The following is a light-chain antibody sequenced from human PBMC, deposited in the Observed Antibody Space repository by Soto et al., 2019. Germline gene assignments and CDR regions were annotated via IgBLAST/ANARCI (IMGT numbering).Light chain of an antibody. V-gene: IGLV2-14*01. CDR2: DVS. J-gene: IGLJ1*01. CDR3: SSYTSSSTLNYV. CDR1: SSDVGGYNY. Sequence: SVLTQPASVSGSPGQSITISCTGTSSDVGGYNYVSWYQQHPGKAPKLMIYDVSNRPSGVSNRFSGSKSGNTASPTISGLQAEDEADYYCSSYTSSSTLNYVFGTGTKVTVL.